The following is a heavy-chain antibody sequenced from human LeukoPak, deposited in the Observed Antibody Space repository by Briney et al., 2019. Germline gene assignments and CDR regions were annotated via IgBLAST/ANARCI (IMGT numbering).Heavy chain of an antibody. V-gene: IGHV3-7*01. J-gene: IGHJ3*02. CDR1: GFTFSSYW. Sequence: GGSLRLSCAASGFTFSSYWMSWVRQAPGKGLEWVANIKQYGSEKYYVDSVKGRFTISRDDAKNSLYLQMNSLRAEDTAVYYCARGDYFGSGTSFIDAFDIWGQGTMVTVS. CDR2: IKQYGSEK. CDR3: ARGDYFGSGTSFIDAFDI. D-gene: IGHD3-10*01.